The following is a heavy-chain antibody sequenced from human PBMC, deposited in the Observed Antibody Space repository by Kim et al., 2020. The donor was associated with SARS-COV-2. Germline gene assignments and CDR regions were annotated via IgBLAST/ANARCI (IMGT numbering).Heavy chain of an antibody. CDR1: GFTFSSYE. D-gene: IGHD6-19*01. CDR2: ISSSGSTI. Sequence: GGSLRLSCAASGFTFSSYEMNWVRQAPGKGLEWVSYISSSGSTIYYADSVKGRFTISRDNAKNSLYLQMNSLRAEDTAVYYCAREVAVAGTSFDYWGQGTLVTVSS. J-gene: IGHJ4*02. CDR3: AREVAVAGTSFDY. V-gene: IGHV3-48*03.